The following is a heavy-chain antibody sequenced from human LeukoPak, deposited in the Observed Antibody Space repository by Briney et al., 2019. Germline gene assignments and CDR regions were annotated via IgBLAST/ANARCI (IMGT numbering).Heavy chain of an antibody. D-gene: IGHD3-22*01. V-gene: IGHV4-34*01. CDR1: GGSFSGYY. CDR3: AHYYDSRGVGAFDI. CDR2: INHSGST. Sequence: SETLSLTCAVYGGSFSGYYWSWIRQPPGKGLEWIGEINHSGSTNYNPSLKSRVTMSVDTSKNQFSLKQSSVTAADTAVYYCAHYYDSRGVGAFDIWGQGTMVTVSS. J-gene: IGHJ3*02.